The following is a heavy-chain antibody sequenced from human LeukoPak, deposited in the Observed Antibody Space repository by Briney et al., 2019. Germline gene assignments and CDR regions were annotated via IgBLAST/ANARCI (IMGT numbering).Heavy chain of an antibody. V-gene: IGHV4-59*08. CDR1: GGSVSSYF. CDR3: ARLKVGTTHPDY. D-gene: IGHD1-26*01. J-gene: IGHJ4*02. Sequence: SSETLSLTCTVSGGSVSSYFWSWIRQPPGKGLEWIGTFYYSGFTYYNPSLKNRVTISVDTSKNQFSLKLSSVTAEDTAVYYCARLKVGTTHPDYWGQGTLVTVSS. CDR2: FYYSGFT.